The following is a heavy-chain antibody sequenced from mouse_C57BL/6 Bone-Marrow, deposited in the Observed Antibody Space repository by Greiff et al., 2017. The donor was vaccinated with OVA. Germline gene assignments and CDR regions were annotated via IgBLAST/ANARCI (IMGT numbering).Heavy chain of an antibody. V-gene: IGHV14-4*01. CDR1: GFNIKDDY. J-gene: IGHJ1*03. CDR2: IDPENGDT. Sequence: VQLQQSGAELVRPGASVKLSCTASGFNIKDDYMHWVKQRPEQGLEWIGWIDPENGDTEYASKFQGKATLTADTSSNTAYVQLSSLTSEDAAVYYCTLCDYGSSCGWYFDVWGTGTTVTVSS. D-gene: IGHD1-1*01. CDR3: TLCDYGSSCGWYFDV.